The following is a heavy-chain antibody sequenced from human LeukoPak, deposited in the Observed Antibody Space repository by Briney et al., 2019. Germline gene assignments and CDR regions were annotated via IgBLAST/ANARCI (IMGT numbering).Heavy chain of an antibody. J-gene: IGHJ4*02. D-gene: IGHD4-11*01. CDR3: AKVTVRSANYFDY. Sequence: PGGSLRLSCAASGFTFSSYAMSGVRQAPGKGLEWVSGISGSGGSTYYADFVKGRFTISRDNSKNTLYLQMNGLRAEDTAVYYCAKVTVRSANYFDYWAQGTLVTVSS. CDR2: ISGSGGST. V-gene: IGHV3-23*01. CDR1: GFTFSSYA.